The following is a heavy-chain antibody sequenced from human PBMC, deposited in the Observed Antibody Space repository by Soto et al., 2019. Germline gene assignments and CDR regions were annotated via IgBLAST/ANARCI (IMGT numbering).Heavy chain of an antibody. D-gene: IGHD1-26*01. Sequence: PGGSLRLSCAASGFTFSSYSMNWVRQAPGKGLEWVSYISSSSSTIYYADSVKGRFTISRDNAKNSLYLQMNSLRAEDTAVYYCAREQWELLGLGWFDPWGQGTLVTVSS. J-gene: IGHJ5*02. CDR1: GFTFSSYS. V-gene: IGHV3-48*01. CDR2: ISSSSSTI. CDR3: AREQWELLGLGWFDP.